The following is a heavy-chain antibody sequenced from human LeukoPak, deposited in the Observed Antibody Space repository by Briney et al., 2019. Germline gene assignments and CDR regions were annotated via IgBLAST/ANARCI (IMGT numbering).Heavy chain of an antibody. V-gene: IGHV1-18*01. Sequence: GASVKVSCKASGYTFTCYGISWVRQAPGQGLEWMGWISAYNGNTNYAQKLQGRVTMTTDTSTSTAYMELRSLRSDDTAVYYCARTQSRERDFWSGYYTGYYYYYGMDVWGQGTTVTVSS. CDR2: ISAYNGNT. CDR3: ARTQSRERDFWSGYYTGYYYYYGMDV. J-gene: IGHJ6*02. D-gene: IGHD3-3*01. CDR1: GYTFTCYG.